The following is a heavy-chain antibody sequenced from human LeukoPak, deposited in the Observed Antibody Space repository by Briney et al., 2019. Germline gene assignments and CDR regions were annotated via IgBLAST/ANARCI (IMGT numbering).Heavy chain of an antibody. V-gene: IGHV3-7*01. Sequence: PGGSLRLSCAASGFTFSSYAMSWVRQTPGKGLEWVANIKQDGSEKYYVDSVKGRFTISRDNAKNSLYVQMNSLRAEDTAVYYCAREGSSYVEGDAFDIWGRGTLVTVSS. CDR3: AREGSSYVEGDAFDI. J-gene: IGHJ3*02. CDR2: IKQDGSEK. D-gene: IGHD3-22*01. CDR1: GFTFSSYA.